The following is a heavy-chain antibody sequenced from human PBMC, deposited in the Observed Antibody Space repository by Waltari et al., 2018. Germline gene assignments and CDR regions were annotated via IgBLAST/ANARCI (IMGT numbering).Heavy chain of an antibody. V-gene: IGHV1-3*03. Sequence: QVQLVQSGAEVKKPGASVKVSCKASGYTFTSFPMHWVRQAPGQRLEWMGWINPANGDKKYSQEFQGRVTIVRETSASTSYMELNSLRSEDMAVYYCARGRVPEISSGWGNPFDIWGQGTMVTVSS. J-gene: IGHJ3*02. CDR2: INPANGDK. CDR3: ARGRVPEISSGWGNPFDI. D-gene: IGHD6-19*01. CDR1: GYTFTSFP.